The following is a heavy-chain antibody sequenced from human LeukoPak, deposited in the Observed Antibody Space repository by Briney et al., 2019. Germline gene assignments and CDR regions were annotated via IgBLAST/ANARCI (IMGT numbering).Heavy chain of an antibody. CDR1: GYTLTELP. CDR2: FDPEDGET. CDR3: ATVGYYDSSGSDLISHAFDI. Sequence: ASVKVSCKVSGYTLTELPMHWVRQAPGKGLEWMGGFDPEDGETIYAQKFQGRVTMTEDTSTDTAYMGLSSLRSEDTAVYYCATVGYYDSSGSDLISHAFDIWGQGTMVTVSS. V-gene: IGHV1-24*01. J-gene: IGHJ3*02. D-gene: IGHD3-22*01.